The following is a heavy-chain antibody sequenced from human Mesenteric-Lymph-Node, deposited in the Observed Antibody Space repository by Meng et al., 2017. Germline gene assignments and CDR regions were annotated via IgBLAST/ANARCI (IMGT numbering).Heavy chain of an antibody. Sequence: QVQLQESGPGLVKPSGTLSLTCAVSGGSLSSRNWWSWVRQPPGKGLEWIGEIYHSGSTNYNPSLKSRVTISVDESKNQFSLRLSSVTAADTAVYYCARVVTALWGYYFDYWGQGTLVTVSS. D-gene: IGHD2-21*02. CDR2: IYHSGST. J-gene: IGHJ4*02. V-gene: IGHV4-4*02. CDR1: GGSLSSRNW. CDR3: ARVVTALWGYYFDY.